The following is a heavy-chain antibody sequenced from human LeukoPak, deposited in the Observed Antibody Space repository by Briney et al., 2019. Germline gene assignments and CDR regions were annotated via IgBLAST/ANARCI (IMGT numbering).Heavy chain of an antibody. CDR2: IYYSGST. CDR3: AKRLLDGTAGRAFDI. Sequence: SETLSLTCTVSGGSISSYYWTWIRQPPGKGLEWIGYIYYSGSTHYNPSLKSRVTISVDTSKNQFSLKLSPVTAADTAVYYCAKRLLDGTAGRAFDIWGQGTMVTVSS. D-gene: IGHD5-24*01. CDR1: GGSISSYY. V-gene: IGHV4-59*08. J-gene: IGHJ3*02.